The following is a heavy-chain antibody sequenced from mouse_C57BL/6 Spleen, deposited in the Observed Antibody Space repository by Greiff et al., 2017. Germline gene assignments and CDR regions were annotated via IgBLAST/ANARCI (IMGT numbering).Heavy chain of an antibody. Sequence: QVQLQQSGAELARPGASVKLSCKASGYTFTSYGISWVKQRPGQGLEWIGEIYPRSGNTYYNEKFKGKATLTADKSSSTAYMELRSLTSEDSAVYFCARALITTVVATRYFDVWGTGTTVTVSS. CDR3: ARALITTVVATRYFDV. V-gene: IGHV1-81*01. D-gene: IGHD1-1*01. CDR1: GYTFTSYG. J-gene: IGHJ1*03. CDR2: IYPRSGNT.